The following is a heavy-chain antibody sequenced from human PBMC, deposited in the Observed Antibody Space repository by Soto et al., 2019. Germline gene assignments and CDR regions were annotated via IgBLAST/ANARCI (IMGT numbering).Heavy chain of an antibody. CDR3: AIAYSRNYYGYLDP. J-gene: IGHJ5*02. V-gene: IGHV1-24*01. D-gene: IGHD1-26*01. CDR1: GDTLTELS. Sequence: QVQLVQSGAEVKKPGASVKVSCKVSGDTLTELSIHWVRQAPGKGLEYMGGFDPEDGEAMYAQNFQGRVTMTEDTSTDTSYMELSSLTSEDTAVYYCAIAYSRNYYGYLDPWGQGTLVTVSA. CDR2: FDPEDGEA.